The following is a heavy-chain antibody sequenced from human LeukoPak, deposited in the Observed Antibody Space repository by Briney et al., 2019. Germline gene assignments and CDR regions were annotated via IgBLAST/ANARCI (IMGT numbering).Heavy chain of an antibody. D-gene: IGHD2-21*01. J-gene: IGHJ5*02. CDR1: GFTFNTYW. Sequence: PGGSLRLSCAASGFTFNTYWMHWVRQAPGKGLAWVSRISGDGTTTAYADSVKGRLTISRDNSKNTPYLQMNSLRAEDTAVYYCARAPSYSISNWFDPWGQGTLVTVSS. V-gene: IGHV3-74*01. CDR3: ARAPSYSISNWFDP. CDR2: ISGDGTTT.